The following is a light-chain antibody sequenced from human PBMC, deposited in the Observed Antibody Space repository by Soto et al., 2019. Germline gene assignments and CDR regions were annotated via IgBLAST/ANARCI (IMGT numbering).Light chain of an antibody. Sequence: QAVVTQEPSLTVSPGGTVTLTCGSSHGAVTSGHYPYWFQQKPGQAPRTLIYDTHNKHSWTPARFSGSLLGGKAALTLSGAQPEDEADYYCLLSYSGARPMEFGGGTKVTVL. J-gene: IGLJ2*01. CDR3: LLSYSGARPME. V-gene: IGLV7-46*01. CDR1: HGAVTSGHY. CDR2: DTH.